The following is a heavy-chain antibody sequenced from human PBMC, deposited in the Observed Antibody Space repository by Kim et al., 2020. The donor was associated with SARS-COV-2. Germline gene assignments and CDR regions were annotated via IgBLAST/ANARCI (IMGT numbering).Heavy chain of an antibody. D-gene: IGHD6-13*01. CDR1: GGSISSGGYS. CDR3: ARGTAAADHAN. CDR2: IYHSGST. J-gene: IGHJ4*02. V-gene: IGHV4-30-2*01. Sequence: SETLSLTCAVSGGSISSGGYSWSWIRQPPGKGLEWIGYIYHSGSTYYNPSLKSRVTISVDRSKNQFSLKLSSVTAADTAVYYCARGTAAADHANWGQGTLVTVSS.